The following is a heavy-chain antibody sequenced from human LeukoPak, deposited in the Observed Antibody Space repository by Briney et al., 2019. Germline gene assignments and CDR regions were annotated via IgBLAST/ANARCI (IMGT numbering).Heavy chain of an antibody. CDR3: ARASHDYGHYSHFDY. CDR2: IYHSGST. CDR1: GGSISSSNG. J-gene: IGHJ4*02. D-gene: IGHD4-17*01. V-gene: IGHV4-4*02. Sequence: SETLSLTCAVSGGSISSSNGWSWVRQPPGKGLEWIGEIYHSGSTNYNPSLKSRVTIAVDKSKNQFSLKLSSVAAAETAVYYCARASHDYGHYSHFDYWGQGTLATVSS.